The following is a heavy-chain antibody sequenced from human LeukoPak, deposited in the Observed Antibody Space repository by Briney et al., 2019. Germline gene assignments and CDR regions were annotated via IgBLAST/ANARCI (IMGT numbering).Heavy chain of an antibody. CDR2: IIPIFGTA. CDR3: AKDSHSPHLGWYYYYYMDV. CDR1: GGTFSSYA. Sequence: SVKVSCKASGGTFSSYAISWVRQAPGQGLEWMGGIIPIFGTANYAQKFQGRVTITADESTSTAYMELSSLRSEDTAVYYCAKDSHSPHLGWYYYYYMDVWGKGTTVTISS. J-gene: IGHJ6*03. D-gene: IGHD7-27*01. V-gene: IGHV1-69*13.